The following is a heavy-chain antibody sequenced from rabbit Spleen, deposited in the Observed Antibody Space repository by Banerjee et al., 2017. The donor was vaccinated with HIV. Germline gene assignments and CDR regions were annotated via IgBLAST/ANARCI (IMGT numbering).Heavy chain of an antibody. CDR3: ATDLVGVGAWNL. V-gene: IGHV1S47*01. CDR2: IEPIFGNT. Sequence: QEQLVESGGGLVQPGGSLKLSCKASGFDFSKYGVSWVRQAPGKGLEWIGYIEPIFGNTYYANWVNGRFTISSHNAQNTLYLQLNSLTVADTATYFCATDLVGVGAWNLWGPGTLVT. J-gene: IGHJ4*01. CDR1: GFDFSKYG. D-gene: IGHD3-3*01.